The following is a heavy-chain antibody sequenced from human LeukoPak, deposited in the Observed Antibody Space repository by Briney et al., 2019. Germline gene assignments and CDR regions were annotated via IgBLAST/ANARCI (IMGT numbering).Heavy chain of an antibody. J-gene: IGHJ4*02. V-gene: IGHV1-69*05. CDR3: ARDSGGYKLFDY. D-gene: IGHD5-24*01. Sequence: ASVKVSCKASGGTFSSYAISWVRQAPGQGLEWMGGIIPIFGTANYAQKFQGRVTITTDESTSTAYMELSSLGSEDTAVYYCARDSGGYKLFDYWGQGTLVTVSS. CDR1: GGTFSSYA. CDR2: IIPIFGTA.